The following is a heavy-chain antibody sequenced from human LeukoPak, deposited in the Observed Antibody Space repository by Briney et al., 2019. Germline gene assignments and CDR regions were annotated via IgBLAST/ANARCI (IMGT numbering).Heavy chain of an antibody. CDR1: GYTFTGYY. CDR2: INPNSGGT. CDR3: ARLNDRMMNAFDI. D-gene: IGHD1-1*01. J-gene: IGHJ3*02. V-gene: IGHV1-2*02. Sequence: ASVKVSCKASGYTFTGYYMHWVRQAPGQGLEWMGWINPNSGGTNYAQKFQGRVTMTRDTSISTAYMELSRLRSDDTAVYYCARLNDRMMNAFDIWGQGTMVTVSS.